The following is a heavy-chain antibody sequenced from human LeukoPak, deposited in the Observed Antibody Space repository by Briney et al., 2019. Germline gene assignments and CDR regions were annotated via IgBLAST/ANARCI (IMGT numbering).Heavy chain of an antibody. CDR1: GGSISSYY. J-gene: IGHJ4*02. CDR3: ARCTISCYTGY. CDR2: IYYSGNSGST. D-gene: IGHD2-2*02. V-gene: IGHV4-39*01. Sequence: PSETLSLTCTVSGGSISSYYWGWIRQPPGKGLEWIGSIYYSGNSGSTYYNPSLKSRVTISVDTSKNQFSLKLSSVSAADTAVYYCARCTISCYTGYWGQGTLVTVSS.